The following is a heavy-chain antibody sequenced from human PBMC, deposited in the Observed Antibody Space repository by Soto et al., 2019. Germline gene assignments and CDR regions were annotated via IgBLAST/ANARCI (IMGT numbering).Heavy chain of an antibody. CDR2: ISGSGGST. CDR3: AKLGEGHYSWGDDAFDI. J-gene: IGHJ3*02. D-gene: IGHD3-22*01. V-gene: IGHV3-23*01. Sequence: GGSLRLSCAASGFTFSSYAMSWVRQAPGKGLEWVSAISGSGGSTYYADSVKGRFTISRDNSKNTLYLQMNSLRAEDTAVYYCAKLGEGHYSWGDDAFDIWGQGTMVTVSS. CDR1: GFTFSSYA.